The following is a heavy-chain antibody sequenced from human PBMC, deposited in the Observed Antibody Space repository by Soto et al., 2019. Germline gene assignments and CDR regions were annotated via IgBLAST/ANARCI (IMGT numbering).Heavy chain of an antibody. Sequence: QVRLEQSGAEVKQPGASVKVSCKASGYRFIDYGITWVRQAPGQGLEWMGWISDYNGNTHYGKKFQGRVTMTTDTSTRTAYMELKSLRSDDTAVYFCAREGYYSGSGTYSPPRYYGMDAWGQGTTFTVSS. CDR1: GYRFIDYG. J-gene: IGHJ6*02. CDR3: AREGYYSGSGTYSPPRYYGMDA. V-gene: IGHV1-18*01. D-gene: IGHD3-10*01. CDR2: ISDYNGNT.